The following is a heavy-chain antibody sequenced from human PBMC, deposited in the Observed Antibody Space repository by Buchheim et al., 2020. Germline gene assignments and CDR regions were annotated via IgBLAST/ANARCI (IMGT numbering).Heavy chain of an antibody. CDR1: GFTFSSYA. D-gene: IGHD1-14*01. V-gene: IGHV3-30-3*01. CDR3: AREPPDGAYFDY. Sequence: QVQLVESGGGVVQPGRSLRLSCAASGFTFSSYAMHWVRQAPGKGLEWVAVISYDGSNKYYADSVKGRFTISRDNSKNTLYLQMNSLGAEDTAVYYCAREPPDGAYFDYWGQGTL. J-gene: IGHJ4*02. CDR2: ISYDGSNK.